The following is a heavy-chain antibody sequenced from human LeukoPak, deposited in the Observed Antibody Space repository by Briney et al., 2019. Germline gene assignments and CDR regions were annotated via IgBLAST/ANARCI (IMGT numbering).Heavy chain of an antibody. CDR3: VSTEGLDAFDI. CDR1: GGSISSYY. CDR2: IYYSGST. Sequence: PSETLSLTCTVSGGSISSYYWSWIRQPPGKGLEWIGYIYYSGSTNYNPSLKSRVTISVDTSKNQFSLKLSSVTAADTAVYYCVSTEGLDAFDIWGQGTMVTVSS. J-gene: IGHJ3*02. V-gene: IGHV4-59*08.